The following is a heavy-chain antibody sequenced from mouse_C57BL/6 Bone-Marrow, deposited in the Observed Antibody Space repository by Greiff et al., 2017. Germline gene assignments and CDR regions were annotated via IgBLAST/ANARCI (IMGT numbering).Heavy chain of an antibody. Sequence: QVQLQQPGAELVKPGASVKLSCKASGYTFTSYWMHWVKQRPGRGLEWIGRIDPNSGGTKYNEKFKGKATLTVDKPSSTAYMQLSSLTSEDSAVYYCALGYDYGRAWFADWGPGTLVTVSA. D-gene: IGHD2-4*01. CDR1: GYTFTSYW. CDR2: IDPNSGGT. J-gene: IGHJ3*01. V-gene: IGHV1-72*01. CDR3: ALGYDYGRAWFAD.